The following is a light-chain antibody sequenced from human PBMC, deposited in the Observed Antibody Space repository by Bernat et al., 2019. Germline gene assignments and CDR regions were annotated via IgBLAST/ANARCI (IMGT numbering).Light chain of an antibody. CDR3: SSYTSSGTLV. CDR2: DVN. CDR1: SSDVGAYNY. Sequence: QSALTQPASVSGSPGQSITISCTGTSSDVGAYNYVSWYQQHPDRAPKLMIYDVNKRPSGVSNRFSGSKSGNTASLTISGLQAEDEADYYCSSYTSSGTLVFGGGTKLTVL. V-gene: IGLV2-14*03. J-gene: IGLJ3*02.